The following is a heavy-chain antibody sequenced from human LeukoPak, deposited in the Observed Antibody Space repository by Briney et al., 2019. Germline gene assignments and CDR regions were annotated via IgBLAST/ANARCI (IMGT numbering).Heavy chain of an antibody. D-gene: IGHD3-10*01. CDR2: ISSSSSYI. J-gene: IGHJ5*02. Sequence: PGGSLSLSCAASGFTFSSYSMNWVRQAPGKGLEWVSSISSSSSYIYYADSVKGRFTISRDNAKNSLYLQMNSLRAEDTAVYYCARERGYGSAPNWFDPWGQGTLVTVSS. CDR3: ARERGYGSAPNWFDP. V-gene: IGHV3-21*01. CDR1: GFTFSSYS.